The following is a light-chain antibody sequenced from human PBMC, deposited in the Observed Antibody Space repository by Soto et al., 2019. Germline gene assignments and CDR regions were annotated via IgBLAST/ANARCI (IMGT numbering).Light chain of an antibody. Sequence: SYDLTQPLSVSVALGQTARITCGGNNIGSKNVHWYQQKPGQAPVLVIYRDSNRPSGIPERFSGSNSGNTATLTINRAQVGDEADYYCQVWDSSTVFGGGTKLTVL. CDR1: NIGSKN. J-gene: IGLJ2*01. CDR3: QVWDSSTV. CDR2: RDS. V-gene: IGLV3-9*01.